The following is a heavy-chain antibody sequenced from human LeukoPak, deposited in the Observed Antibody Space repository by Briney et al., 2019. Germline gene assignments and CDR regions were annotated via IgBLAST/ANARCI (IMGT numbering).Heavy chain of an antibody. Sequence: RRSLRLSCAASGFTFSRYWLHWVRQAPGPRLVWVSRINSDGSRTSYADSVKGRFTISRDNAKTTLYLQMNSLRAEDTAVYYCARDRSYGGNTGMDYWGQGTLVTVSS. CDR2: INSDGSRT. V-gene: IGHV3-74*01. D-gene: IGHD4-23*01. J-gene: IGHJ4*02. CDR3: ARDRSYGGNTGMDY. CDR1: GFTFSRYW.